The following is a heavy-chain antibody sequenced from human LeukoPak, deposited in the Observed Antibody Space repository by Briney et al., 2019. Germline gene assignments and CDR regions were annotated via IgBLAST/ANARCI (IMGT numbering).Heavy chain of an antibody. CDR1: GFXFSSYA. Sequence: PGGSLRLSCAASGFXFSSYAISWVRQAPGKGLEWLSAISGSGGSTYYADSVKGRFTISRDNSKNTLYLQMNSLRAEDTAVYYCAKVQSRQATVFEYSSGWYSGFDYWGQGTLVTVSS. V-gene: IGHV3-23*01. J-gene: IGHJ4*02. CDR3: AKVQSRQATVFEYSSGWYSGFDY. CDR2: ISGSGGST. D-gene: IGHD6-19*01.